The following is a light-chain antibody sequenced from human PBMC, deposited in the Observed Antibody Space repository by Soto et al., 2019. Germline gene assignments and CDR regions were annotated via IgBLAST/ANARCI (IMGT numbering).Light chain of an antibody. Sequence: EIVMTQSPATLSVSPGGRATLSCRSSQSVSSNLAWYQQKPGQAPRLLIYGASNRATGIPDRSSGSRSGTEITLTITSLHSEDFAVYYCQQYNNWPRPFGQGPKAEIK. V-gene: IGKV3-15*01. J-gene: IGKJ1*01. CDR2: GAS. CDR3: QQYNNWPRP. CDR1: QSVSSN.